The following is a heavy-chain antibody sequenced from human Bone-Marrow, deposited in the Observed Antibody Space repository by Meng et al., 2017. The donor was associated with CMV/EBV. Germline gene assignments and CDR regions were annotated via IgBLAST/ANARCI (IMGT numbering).Heavy chain of an antibody. CDR2: ISAYNGNI. D-gene: IGHD3-10*01. V-gene: IGHV1-18*01. J-gene: IGHJ5*02. CDR3: ARTFYGGYNWFDP. Sequence: ASVKVSCKASGYSFTNYGISWLRLAPGQGLEWMGWISAYNGNIIYAQKVVDRIIMTIDTYTNTAYMELRSLRSDDTAVYYCARTFYGGYNWFDPWGQGTLVTVSS. CDR1: GYSFTNYG.